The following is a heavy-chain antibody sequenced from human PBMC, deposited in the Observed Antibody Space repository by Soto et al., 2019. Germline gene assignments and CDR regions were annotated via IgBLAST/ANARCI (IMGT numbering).Heavy chain of an antibody. V-gene: IGHV1-18*01. CDR1: GYTFTSYY. Sequence: QVQLVQSGAEVKKPGASVKVSCKASGYTFTSYYISWVRQAPGQGLEWMGWISAYNGNTNYAQKLQGRVTMTTDTXXXXXXXXXXXXXXXXXXXXXXXXXXXPVDYWGQGTLVTVSS. CDR3: XXXXXPVDY. J-gene: IGHJ4*02. CDR2: ISAYNGNT.